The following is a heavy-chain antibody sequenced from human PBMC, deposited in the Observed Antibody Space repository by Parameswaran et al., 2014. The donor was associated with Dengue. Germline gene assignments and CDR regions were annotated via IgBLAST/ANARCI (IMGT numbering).Heavy chain of an antibody. CDR1: GYTFTSYA. V-gene: IGHV1-3*01. J-gene: IGHJ5*02. CDR2: INAGNGNT. CDR3: ARGSWPRPNWFDP. D-gene: IGHD2-15*01. Sequence: PGASVKVSCKASGYTFTSYAMHWVRQAPGQRLEWMGWINAGNGNTKYSQKFQGRVTITRDTSASTAYMELSSLRSEDTAVYYCARGSWPRPNWFDPWGPGNPGHRLL.